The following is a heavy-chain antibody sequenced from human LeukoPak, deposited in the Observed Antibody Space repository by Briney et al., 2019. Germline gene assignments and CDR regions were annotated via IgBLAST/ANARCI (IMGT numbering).Heavy chain of an antibody. CDR3: ARLTGYSSESWFDP. V-gene: IGHV4-59*01. CDR1: GGSISSSY. CDR2: IYYSGST. D-gene: IGHD3-9*01. J-gene: IGHJ5*02. Sequence: SETLSLTCTVSGGSISSSYWSWIRQPPGKGLEWIGYIYYSGSTNYNPSLKSRVTISVDTSKNQFSLKLSSVTAADTAVYYCARLTGYSSESWFDPWGQGTLVTVSS.